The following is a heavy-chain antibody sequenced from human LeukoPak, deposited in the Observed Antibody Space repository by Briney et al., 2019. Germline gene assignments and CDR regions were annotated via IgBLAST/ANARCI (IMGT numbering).Heavy chain of an antibody. V-gene: IGHV3-48*03. CDR3: ARELIAVAGTGAFDI. D-gene: IGHD6-19*01. Sequence: PGGSLRLSCAASGFTFSSYEMNWVRQAPGKGLEWVSLISGSGGSTYYADVVKGRFTISRDNAKNSLYLQMNSLRAEDTAVYYCARELIAVAGTGAFDIWGQGTMVTVSS. J-gene: IGHJ3*02. CDR2: ISGSGGST. CDR1: GFTFSSYE.